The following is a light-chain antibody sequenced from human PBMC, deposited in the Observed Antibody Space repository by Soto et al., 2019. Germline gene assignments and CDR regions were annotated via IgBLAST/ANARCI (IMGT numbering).Light chain of an antibody. CDR2: DAC. CDR3: YWYKYANNPRM. CDR1: QTISTW. V-gene: IGKV1-5*01. Sequence: DILVTQSPATLSVSVGDRVTITCRASQTISTWIAWYQQKPGKGQKLIVYDACALQSGVASRFSGSGSGTELILILTSMRLEDADISLYYWYKYANNPRMFGQGTKVDIK. J-gene: IGKJ1*01.